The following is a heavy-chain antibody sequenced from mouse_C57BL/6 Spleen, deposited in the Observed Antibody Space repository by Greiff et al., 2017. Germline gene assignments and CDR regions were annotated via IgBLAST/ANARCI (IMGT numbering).Heavy chain of an antibody. Sequence: VQLQQPGAELVMPGASVKLSCKASGYTFTSYWMHWVKQRPGQGLEWIGEIDPSDSYTNYNQKFKGKSTLTVDKSSSTAYMQLSSLTSEASAVYYCARSGYYGSSLYYFDYWGQGTTLTVSS. V-gene: IGHV1-69*01. CDR2: IDPSDSYT. CDR3: ARSGYYGSSLYYFDY. CDR1: GYTFTSYW. J-gene: IGHJ2*01. D-gene: IGHD1-1*01.